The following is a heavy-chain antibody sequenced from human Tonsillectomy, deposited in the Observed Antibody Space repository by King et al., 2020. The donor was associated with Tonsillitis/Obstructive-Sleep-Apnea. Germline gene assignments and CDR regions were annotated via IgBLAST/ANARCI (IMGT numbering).Heavy chain of an antibody. V-gene: IGHV5-51*01. CDR2: IYPGDSDA. CDR1: GYTFGNYW. Sequence: QLVQSGAEVKKPGESLKISCKDSGYTFGNYWVAWVRQMPGKGLEWMGFIYPGDSDARYSPSFHDKVTISVDKSISTAYLQWSSLKPSDTAMYYCSRLRIRVGGTNPFDYWGQGTL. J-gene: IGHJ4*02. D-gene: IGHD1-26*01. CDR3: SRLRIRVGGTNPFDY.